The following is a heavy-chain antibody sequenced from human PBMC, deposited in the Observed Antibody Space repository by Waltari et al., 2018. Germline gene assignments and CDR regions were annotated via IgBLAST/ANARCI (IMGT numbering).Heavy chain of an antibody. CDR2: INPNGGGT. V-gene: IGHV1-2*02. CDR3: ARGLLSSSWYYVDY. D-gene: IGHD6-13*01. J-gene: IGHJ4*02. CDR1: GYTFTGYY. Sequence: QVQLVQSGAEVKKPGASVKVSCKASGYTFTGYYMHWVRQAPGQGLEWMGWINPNGGGTNEEQKFQGRVTMTRDTSIRTAYMELSRLRSDETAVDYCARGLLSSSWYYVDYWGQGTLVTVSS.